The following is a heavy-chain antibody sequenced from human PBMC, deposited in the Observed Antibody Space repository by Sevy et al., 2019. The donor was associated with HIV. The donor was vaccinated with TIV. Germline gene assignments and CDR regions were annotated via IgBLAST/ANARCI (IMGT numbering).Heavy chain of an antibody. D-gene: IGHD2-15*01. Sequence: SDNLSLTCTVSGGSISSGGYYWSWIRQHPGKGLEWIGYIYYSGSTYYNPSLKSRVTISVDTSKNQFSLKLSSVTAAETDVYYCARDGVVPRTTKYCSGGSCYPTTFYYYGMDVWGQGTTVTVSS. CDR1: GGSISSGGYY. CDR3: ARDGVVPRTTKYCSGGSCYPTTFYYYGMDV. J-gene: IGHJ6*02. V-gene: IGHV4-31*03. CDR2: IYYSGST.